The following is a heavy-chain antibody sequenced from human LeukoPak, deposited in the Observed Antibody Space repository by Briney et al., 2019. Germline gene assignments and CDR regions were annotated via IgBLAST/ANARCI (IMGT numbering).Heavy chain of an antibody. J-gene: IGHJ4*02. D-gene: IGHD2-8*01. CDR2: IKQDGSET. V-gene: IGHV3-7*01. Sequence: GGSLRLSCAASGFTFSSYWMSWVRQAPGKGLEWVANIKQDGSETYYVDSVKGRFTISRDNAKNSVQLQMNSLRAEDTAVYYCARVTYNGASFFYWGQGTLVTVSS. CDR1: GFTFSSYW. CDR3: ARVTYNGASFFY.